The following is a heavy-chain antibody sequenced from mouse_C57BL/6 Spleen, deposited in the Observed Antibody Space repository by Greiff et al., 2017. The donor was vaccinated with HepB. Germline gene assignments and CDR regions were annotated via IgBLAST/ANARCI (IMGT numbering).Heavy chain of an antibody. CDR1: GYTFTSYW. CDR2: IDPSDSYT. J-gene: IGHJ4*01. CDR3: ARFGLSYYYAMDY. V-gene: IGHV1-50*01. Sequence: QVQLQQSGAELVKPGASVKLSCKASGYTFTSYWMQWVKQRPGQGLEWIGEIDPSDSYTNYNQKLKGKATLTVDTSSSTAYMQLRSLTSEDSAVYYCARFGLSYYYAMDYWGQGTSVTVSS.